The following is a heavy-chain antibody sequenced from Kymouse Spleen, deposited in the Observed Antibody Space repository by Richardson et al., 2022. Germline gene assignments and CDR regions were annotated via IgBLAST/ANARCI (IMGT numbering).Heavy chain of an antibody. J-gene: IGHJ6*02. CDR1: GGSFSGYY. CDR3: AVYSYGPHYYYGMDV. Sequence: QVQLQQWGAGLLKPSETLSLTCAVYGGSFSGYYWSWIRQPPGKGLEWIGEINHSGSTNYNPSLKSRVTISVDTSKNQFSLKLSSVTAADTAVYYCAVYSYGPHYYYGMDVWGQGTTVTVSS. D-gene: IGHD5-18,IGHD5-18*01. V-gene: IGHV4-34*01. CDR2: INHSGST.